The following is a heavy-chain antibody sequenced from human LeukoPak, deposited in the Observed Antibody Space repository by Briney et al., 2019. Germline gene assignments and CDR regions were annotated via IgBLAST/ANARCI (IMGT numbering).Heavy chain of an antibody. V-gene: IGHV4-39*01. D-gene: IGHD3-10*01. Sequence: PSETLSLTCTVSGGSISSSSYYWGWIRQPPGKGLEWIGSIYYSGSTYYNPSLKSRVTISVDTSKNQFSLKLSSVTAADTAVYYCARHGLTTFTLWFGELFTPYYFDYWGQGTLVTVSS. CDR1: GGSISSSSYY. CDR3: ARHGLTTFTLWFGELFTPYYFDY. CDR2: IYYSGST. J-gene: IGHJ4*02.